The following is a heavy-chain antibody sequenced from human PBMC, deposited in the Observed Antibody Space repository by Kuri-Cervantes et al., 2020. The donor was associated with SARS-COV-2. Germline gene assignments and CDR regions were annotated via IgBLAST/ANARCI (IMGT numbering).Heavy chain of an antibody. D-gene: IGHD4-23*01. CDR1: GFTFSNYA. V-gene: IGHV3-33*01. CDR2: IWWGGSEE. J-gene: IGHJ4*02. Sequence: LSLTCEASGFTFSNYAMHWVRQAPGKGLEWVAVIWWGGSEEYYLDSVKGRFTISKDNSKNMLFLEINNLRVEDAAVYFCARGSYGGNSDFDYWGQGTPVTVSS. CDR3: ARGSYGGNSDFDY.